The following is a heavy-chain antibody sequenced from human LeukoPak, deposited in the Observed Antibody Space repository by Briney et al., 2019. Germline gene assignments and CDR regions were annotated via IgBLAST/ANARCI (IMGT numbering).Heavy chain of an antibody. CDR1: GGSISSYY. D-gene: IGHD3-9*01. J-gene: IGHJ6*03. CDR3: ARHDILTGYYSPRYYYYMDV. Sequence: SETLSPTCTVSGGSISSYYWSWIRQPPGKGLEWIGYIYTSGSTNYNPSLKSRVTISVDTSKNQFSLKLSSVTAADTAVYYCARHDILTGYYSPRYYYYMDVWGKGTTVTVSS. CDR2: IYTSGST. V-gene: IGHV4-4*09.